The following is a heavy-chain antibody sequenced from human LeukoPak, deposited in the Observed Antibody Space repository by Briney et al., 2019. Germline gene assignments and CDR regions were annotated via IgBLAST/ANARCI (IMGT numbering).Heavy chain of an antibody. CDR2: ISSSSSYI. CDR1: GFTFSSYS. D-gene: IGHD6-13*01. V-gene: IGHV3-21*01. CDR3: ARDVRHGSSLNWFDP. J-gene: IGHJ5*02. Sequence: PGGSLRLSCAASGFTFSSYSMNWVRQAPGKGLEWVSSISSSSSYIYYADSVKGRFTISRDNAKNSLYLQMNSLRAEDTAVYYCARDVRHGSSLNWFDPWGQGTLVTVSS.